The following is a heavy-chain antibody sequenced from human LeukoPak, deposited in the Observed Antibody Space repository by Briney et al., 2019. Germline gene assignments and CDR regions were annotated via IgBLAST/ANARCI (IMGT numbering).Heavy chain of an antibody. Sequence: PSETLSLTCAVSGYSISSGSYWGWIRQPPGKGLEWIGNIYHSGSTFYNPSLKSRVTVSVVTSKNQFSLKLSSVTAADTAIYYCARDTGGYDFWGQGTLVTVSS. D-gene: IGHD1-26*01. CDR1: GYSISSGSY. V-gene: IGHV4-38-2*02. CDR2: IYHSGST. CDR3: ARDTGGYDF. J-gene: IGHJ4*02.